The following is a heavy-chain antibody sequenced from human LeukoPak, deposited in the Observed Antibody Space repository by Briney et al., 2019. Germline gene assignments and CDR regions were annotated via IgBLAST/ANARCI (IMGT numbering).Heavy chain of an antibody. Sequence: SETLSLTCTVSGGSISSYYWSWIRQPPGKGLEWIGYIYYSGSTNYNPSLKSRVTISVDTSKNQFSLKLSSVTAADTAVYYCARDNWNYGSSMDVWGQGTTVTVS. D-gene: IGHD1-7*01. CDR1: GGSISSYY. J-gene: IGHJ6*02. V-gene: IGHV4-59*01. CDR2: IYYSGST. CDR3: ARDNWNYGSSMDV.